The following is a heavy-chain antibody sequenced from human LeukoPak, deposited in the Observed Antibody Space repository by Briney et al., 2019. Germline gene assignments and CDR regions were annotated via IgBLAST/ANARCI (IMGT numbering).Heavy chain of an antibody. CDR2: ISAYNGNT. CDR1: GYTFTSYG. V-gene: IGHV1-18*01. D-gene: IGHD6-19*01. CDR3: ARDSSSAVAGTLWFDP. J-gene: IGHJ5*02. Sequence: ASVKVSRKASGYTFTSYGISWVRQAPGQGLEWMGWISAYNGNTNYAQKLQGRVTMTTDTSTSTAYMELRSLRSDDTAVYYCARDSSSAVAGTLWFDPWGQGTLVTVSS.